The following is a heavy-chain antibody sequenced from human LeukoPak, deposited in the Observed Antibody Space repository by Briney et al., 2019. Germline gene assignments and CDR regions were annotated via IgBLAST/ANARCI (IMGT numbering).Heavy chain of an antibody. D-gene: IGHD2-2*01. V-gene: IGHV1-2*02. CDR3: ARSPDIVVVPAADYQNWFDP. CDR1: GYTFTGHY. CDR2: INPNSGGT. J-gene: IGHJ5*02. Sequence: ASVKVSCKASGYTFTGHYMHWVRQAPGQGLEWMGWINPNSGGTNYAQKFQGRVTMTRDTSISTAYMELSRLRSDDTAVYYCARSPDIVVVPAADYQNWFDPWGQGTLVTVSS.